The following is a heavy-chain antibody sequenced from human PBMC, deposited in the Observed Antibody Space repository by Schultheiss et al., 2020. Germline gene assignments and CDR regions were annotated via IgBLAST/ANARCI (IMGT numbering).Heavy chain of an antibody. CDR3: ARALRGVRAFDI. Sequence: SQPLSLTCTVSGGSISGYYWSWIRQPPGKGLEWIGEINHSGSTNYNPSLKSRVTISVDKSKNQFSLKLSSVTAADTAVYYCARALRGVRAFDIWGQGTMVTVSS. J-gene: IGHJ3*02. V-gene: IGHV4-34*01. CDR1: GGSISGYY. CDR2: INHSGST. D-gene: IGHD3-10*01.